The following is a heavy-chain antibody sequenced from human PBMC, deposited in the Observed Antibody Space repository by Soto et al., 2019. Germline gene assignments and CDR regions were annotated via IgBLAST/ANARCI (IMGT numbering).Heavy chain of an antibody. J-gene: IGHJ6*02. CDR1: GGSVRTGNNN. V-gene: IGHV4-61*01. CDR2: IFFTGST. Sequence: PSETLSLTCSVSGGSVRTGNNNWSWIRQPPGKGLEWIGNIFFTGSTHYNPSLESRVTISVDTSKNQFSLTVTSVTAADTAVYYCARDGHGMDVWGQGTTVTVSS. CDR3: ARDGHGMDV.